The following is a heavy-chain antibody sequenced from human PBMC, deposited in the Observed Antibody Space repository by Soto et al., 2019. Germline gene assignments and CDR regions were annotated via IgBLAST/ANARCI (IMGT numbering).Heavy chain of an antibody. CDR3: ARDYRCSSTSCYTSGYYYGMAV. J-gene: IGHJ6*02. CDR1: GFPFSSCG. V-gene: IGHV3-33*01. D-gene: IGHD2-2*02. Sequence: PGASLRLSCATSGFPFSSCGMHWVRQGPDKGLEWVAVIWYDGSNKYYEAYAKGRFTIYRENYKKKLYLQMNSLRAEDTAVYYCARDYRCSSTSCYTSGYYYGMAVWGQG. CDR2: IWYDGSNK.